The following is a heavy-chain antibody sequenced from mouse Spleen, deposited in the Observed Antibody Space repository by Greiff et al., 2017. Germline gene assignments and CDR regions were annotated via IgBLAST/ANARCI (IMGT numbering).Heavy chain of an antibody. Sequence: QVHVKQSGAELVRPGASVTLSCKASGYTFTDYEMHWVKQTPVHGLEWIGAIDPETGGTAYNQKFKGKAILTADKSSSTAYMELRSLTSEDSAVYYCTRDYYGSSYVHFDVWGTGTTVTVSS. J-gene: IGHJ1*03. CDR3: TRDYYGSSYVHFDV. V-gene: IGHV1-15*01. CDR1: GYTFTDYE. D-gene: IGHD1-1*01. CDR2: IDPETGGT.